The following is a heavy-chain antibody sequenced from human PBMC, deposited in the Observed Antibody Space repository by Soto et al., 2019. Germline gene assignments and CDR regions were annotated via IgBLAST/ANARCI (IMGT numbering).Heavy chain of an antibody. CDR2: INHSGST. Sequence: SETLSLTCAVYGGSFSGYYWSWIRQPPGKGLEWIGEINHSGSTNYNPSLKSRVTISVDTSKNQFSRKLSSVTAADTAVYYCARAPTHWGQGTLVTVSS. CDR3: ARAPTH. J-gene: IGHJ4*02. V-gene: IGHV4-34*01. CDR1: GGSFSGYY.